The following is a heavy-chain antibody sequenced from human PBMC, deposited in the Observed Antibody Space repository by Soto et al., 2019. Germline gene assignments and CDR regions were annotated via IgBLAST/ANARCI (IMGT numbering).Heavy chain of an antibody. J-gene: IGHJ4*02. Sequence: EVQLVESGGGLVQPGGSLRLSCAASGFTFSTYWMHWVRQAPGKGLVWVSRINTDGSITNYADSVKGRFTTSRDNTKNTLYLQMSRFTGEDTAVNYCTTLVVQGAPLTYWGQGTLVTVSS. CDR2: INTDGSIT. CDR1: GFTFSTYW. CDR3: TTLVVQGAPLTY. V-gene: IGHV3-74*01. D-gene: IGHD2-15*01.